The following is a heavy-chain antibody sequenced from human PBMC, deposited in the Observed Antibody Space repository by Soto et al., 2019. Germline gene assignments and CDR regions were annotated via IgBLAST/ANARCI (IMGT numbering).Heavy chain of an antibody. J-gene: IGHJ5*02. D-gene: IGHD6-13*01. CDR1: WASFSSNMAA. CDR2: TYYRSKWYN. CDR3: ARAPHRGSWYAWGWFDP. V-gene: IGHV6-1*01. Sequence: PSQPLSVTCAISWASFSSNMAAWNCSRQSPSRGLEWLGRTYYRSKWYNDYAVSVKSRITINPDTSKNQFSLQLNSVTPEDTAVYYCARAPHRGSWYAWGWFDPWGQGTLVSVSS.